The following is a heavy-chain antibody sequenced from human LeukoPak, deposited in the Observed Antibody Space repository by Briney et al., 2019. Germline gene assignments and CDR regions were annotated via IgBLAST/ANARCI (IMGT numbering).Heavy chain of an antibody. D-gene: IGHD6-13*01. V-gene: IGHV1-3*03. CDR2: INAGNGNT. CDR3: AREYGAAAAFGAFDI. J-gene: IGHJ3*02. CDR1: GYTFTSYA. Sequence: ASVKVSCKASGYTFTSYAMHWVRQAPGQRLEWMGWINAGNGNTKYSQEFQGRVTITRDTSASTAYMELSSLRSEDMAVYYCAREYGAAAAFGAFDIWGQGTMVTVSS.